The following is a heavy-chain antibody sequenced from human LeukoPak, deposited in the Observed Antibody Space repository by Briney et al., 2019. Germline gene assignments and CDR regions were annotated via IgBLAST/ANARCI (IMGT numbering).Heavy chain of an antibody. CDR2: ISAYNGNT. Sequence: APVTVSCKASGYTFTSYGISWVRQAPGQGLEWMGWISAYNGNTNYAQKLQGRVTMTTDTSTSTAYMELRSLRSDDTAVYYCARGAIVVVPAAIGWFDPWGQGTLVTVSS. V-gene: IGHV1-18*01. D-gene: IGHD2-2*02. CDR3: ARGAIVVVPAAIGWFDP. CDR1: GYTFTSYG. J-gene: IGHJ5*02.